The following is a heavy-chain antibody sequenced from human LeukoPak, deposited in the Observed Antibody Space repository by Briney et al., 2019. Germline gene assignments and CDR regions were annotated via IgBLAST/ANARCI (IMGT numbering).Heavy chain of an antibody. J-gene: IGHJ4*02. CDR3: AKDSSQWIQWVPFDY. CDR1: GFTFSSYA. CDR2: ISGSGGST. D-gene: IGHD5-12*01. Sequence: PGGSLRLSCAASGFTFSSYAMRWVRQAPGKGLEWVSAISGSGGSTYYADSVKGRFTISRDNSKNTLYLQMNSLRAEDTAVYYCAKDSSQWIQWVPFDYWGQGTLVTVSS. V-gene: IGHV3-23*01.